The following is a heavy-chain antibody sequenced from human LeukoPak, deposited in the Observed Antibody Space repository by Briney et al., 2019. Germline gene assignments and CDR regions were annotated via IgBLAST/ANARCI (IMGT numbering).Heavy chain of an antibody. D-gene: IGHD2-15*01. CDR1: GGSITSYY. J-gene: IGHJ4*02. CDR3: ARDGGGSDC. V-gene: IGHV4-4*02. Sequence: MSSETLSLTCTVSGGSITSYYWSWVRQPPGKGLEWIGQIYHSGSANYNPSLKSRVTISVDKSNNHFSLKLSSVTAADTAVYYCARDGGGSDCWGQGTLVTVSS. CDR2: IYHSGSA.